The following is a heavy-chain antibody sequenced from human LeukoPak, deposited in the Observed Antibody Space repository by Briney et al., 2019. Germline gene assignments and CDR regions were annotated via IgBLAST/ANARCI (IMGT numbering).Heavy chain of an antibody. J-gene: IGHJ6*02. CDR2: MNPNSGNT. V-gene: IGHV1-8*01. Sequence: ASVTVSCKASRYTFTSYDINWVRQATGQGLEWMGWMNPNSGNTGYAQKFQGRVTMTRNTSISTAYMELSSLRSEDTAVYYCARTIVVVPAAQFYYYYGMDVWGQGTTVTVSS. CDR1: RYTFTSYD. D-gene: IGHD2-2*01. CDR3: ARTIVVVPAAQFYYYYGMDV.